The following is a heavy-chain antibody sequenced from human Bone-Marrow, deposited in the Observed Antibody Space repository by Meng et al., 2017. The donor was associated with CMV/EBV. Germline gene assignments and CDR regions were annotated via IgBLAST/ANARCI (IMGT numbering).Heavy chain of an antibody. CDR1: GFTFSSYA. D-gene: IGHD2-2*02. V-gene: IGHV3-30*04. CDR2: IWYDGSNK. Sequence: GGSLRLSCAASGFTFSSYAMSWVRQAPGKGLEWVAVIWYDGSNKYYADSVKGRFTISRDNSKNTLYLQMNSLRAEDTAVYYCASPEAAAITDYWGQGTLVTVSS. J-gene: IGHJ4*02. CDR3: ASPEAAAITDY.